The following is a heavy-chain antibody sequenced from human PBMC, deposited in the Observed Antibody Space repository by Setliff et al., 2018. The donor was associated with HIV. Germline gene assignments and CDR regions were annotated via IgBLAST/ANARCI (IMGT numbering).Heavy chain of an antibody. D-gene: IGHD5-18*01. CDR2: IYYGGST. Sequence: SETLSLTCTVSGGSISSYFWSWIRLPPGKRLEWIGYIYYGGSTDYNPSLKSRVTISVDTSKSQVSLKLSSVTAADTAVYYCARSPGVDTNMAFDYWGRGTLVTVSS. J-gene: IGHJ4*02. CDR1: GGSISSYF. CDR3: ARSPGVDTNMAFDY. V-gene: IGHV4-59*01.